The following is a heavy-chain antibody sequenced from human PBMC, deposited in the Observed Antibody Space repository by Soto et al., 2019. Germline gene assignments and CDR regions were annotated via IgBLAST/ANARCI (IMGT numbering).Heavy chain of an antibody. V-gene: IGHV3-23*01. Sequence: PVGSLRLSCASSVFDFYKYAMTCVRQAPGKWLEWVSSVTASGDSAYYADSVKGRFTFSRDNSMNTLSLQMNSLRAEDSALYYCAKGVWVTPTPNNDAFDIWGQGTMVTVSS. CDR2: VTASGDSA. CDR1: VFDFYKYA. D-gene: IGHD2-21*02. CDR3: AKGVWVTPTPNNDAFDI. J-gene: IGHJ3*02.